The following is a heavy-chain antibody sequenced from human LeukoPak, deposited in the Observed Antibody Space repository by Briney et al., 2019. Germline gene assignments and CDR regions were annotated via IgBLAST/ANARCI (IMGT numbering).Heavy chain of an antibody. V-gene: IGHV3-30*02. CDR3: AKPLYCSSSSCYAAFNV. Sequence: GGSLRLSCAASGFTFSSYGMHWVRQAPGKGLEWVAVIWYDGSNKYYADSVRGRFTLSRDNSKNTLYLQMNSLRTEDTAIYYCAKPLYCSSSSCYAAFNVWGQGTMVTVSS. CDR1: GFTFSSYG. J-gene: IGHJ3*01. D-gene: IGHD2-2*01. CDR2: IWYDGSNK.